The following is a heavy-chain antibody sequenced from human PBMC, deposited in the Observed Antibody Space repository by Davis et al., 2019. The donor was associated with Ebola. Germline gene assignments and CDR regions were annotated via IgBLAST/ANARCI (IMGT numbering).Heavy chain of an antibody. CDR3: ARGDSSSWYYYGMDV. CDR1: GFTFSTYW. Sequence: PGGSLRLSCAASGFTFSTYWMTWVRQAPGKGLEWVANTKQDGSDKYYVDSVKGRFTISKDNAKNSLYLQMNSLRAEDTAVYYCARGDSSSWYYYGMDVWGKGTTVTVSS. D-gene: IGHD6-13*01. J-gene: IGHJ6*04. V-gene: IGHV3-7*03. CDR2: TKQDGSDK.